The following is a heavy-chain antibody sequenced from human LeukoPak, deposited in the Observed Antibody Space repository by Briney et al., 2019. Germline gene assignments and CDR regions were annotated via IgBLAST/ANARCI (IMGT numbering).Heavy chain of an antibody. CDR2: IYYSGST. J-gene: IGHJ5*02. CDR3: ARHFADWFGEAWFDP. D-gene: IGHD3-10*01. V-gene: IGHV4-31*03. CDR1: GGSISSGGYY. Sequence: PSQTLSLTCTVSGGSISSGGYYWSWIRQHPGKGLEWIGYIYYSGSTYYNPSLKSRVTISVDTSKNQFSLKLSSVTAADTAVYYCARHFADWFGEAWFDPWGQGTLVTVSS.